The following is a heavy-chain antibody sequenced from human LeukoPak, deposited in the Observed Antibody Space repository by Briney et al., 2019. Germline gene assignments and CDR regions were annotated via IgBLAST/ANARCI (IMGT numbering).Heavy chain of an antibody. V-gene: IGHV4-34*01. J-gene: IGHJ4*02. CDR3: ASTGIAVAGRVDY. D-gene: IGHD6-19*01. CDR2: INHSGST. CDR1: GGSFSTYY. Sequence: SETLSLTCAVYGGSFSTYYWNLIRQSPGKGLEWIGEINHSGSTNSNSSLKSRVTILIDTSKNQFSLKLSSVTAADTAVYYCASTGIAVAGRVDYWGQGTLVTVSS.